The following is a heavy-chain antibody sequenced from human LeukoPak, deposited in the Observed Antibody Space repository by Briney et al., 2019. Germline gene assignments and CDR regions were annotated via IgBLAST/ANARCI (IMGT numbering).Heavy chain of an antibody. CDR3: ARAQRRGGWDFDY. Sequence: SETLSLTCTVSGDSISSYYWSWIRQPPGKGLEWIGYIDYSGSTNYNPSLKSRVTISVDTSKNQFSLKLSSVTAADTAVYYCARAQRRGGWDFDYWGQGTLVTVSS. D-gene: IGHD3-16*01. J-gene: IGHJ4*02. CDR2: IDYSGST. V-gene: IGHV4-59*01. CDR1: GDSISSYY.